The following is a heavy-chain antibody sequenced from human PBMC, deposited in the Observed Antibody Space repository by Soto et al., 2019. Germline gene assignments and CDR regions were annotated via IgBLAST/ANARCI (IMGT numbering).Heavy chain of an antibody. CDR1: GGSFSGYY. V-gene: IGHV4-34*01. CDR2: INHSGST. CDR3: ARGQLKNSGAVAGKPYYFDY. D-gene: IGHD6-19*01. Sequence: PSETLSLTCAVYGGSFSGYYWSWLRQPPGKGLEWIGEINHSGSTNYNPSLKSRVTISVDTSKNQFSLKLSSVTAADTAVYYCARGQLKNSGAVAGKPYYFDYWGQGTLVTVSS. J-gene: IGHJ4*02.